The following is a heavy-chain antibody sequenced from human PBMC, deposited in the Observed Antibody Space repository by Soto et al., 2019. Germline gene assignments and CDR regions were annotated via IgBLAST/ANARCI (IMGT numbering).Heavy chain of an antibody. Sequence: EVQLLESGGGLVQPGGSLRLSCAAPGFTFSSYAMSWVRQAPGKGLEWVSAISGSGGSTYYADSGKGRFTISRDNSKNTLYLQMNSLRAEDTAVYYCAKETYYYGSGSPFDYWGQGTLVTVSS. CDR2: ISGSGGST. D-gene: IGHD3-10*01. CDR3: AKETYYYGSGSPFDY. J-gene: IGHJ4*02. V-gene: IGHV3-23*01. CDR1: GFTFSSYA.